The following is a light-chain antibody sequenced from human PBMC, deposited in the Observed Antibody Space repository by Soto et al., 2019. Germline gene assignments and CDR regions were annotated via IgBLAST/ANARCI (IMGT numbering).Light chain of an antibody. V-gene: IGKV1-5*01. J-gene: IGKJ1*01. CDR3: QPDNSYSPST. Sequence: DIQMTQSPSTLSASVGDRVTITCRASQSISSWLAWYQQKPGNAPKLLIYDASSLESGVPSRFSGSGSGTEFNRAISSPQTDDFATYYCQPDNSYSPSTFGQGTKVEIK. CDR2: DAS. CDR1: QSISSW.